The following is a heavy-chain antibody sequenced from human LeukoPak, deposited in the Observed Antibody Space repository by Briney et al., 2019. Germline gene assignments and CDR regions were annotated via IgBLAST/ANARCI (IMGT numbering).Heavy chain of an antibody. CDR2: IYSGGST. Sequence: GGSLRLSCAASGFTVSSNYMSWVRQAPGKGLEWVSVIYSGGSTYYADSVKGRFTISRDNSKNTLYLQMDNLRVDDTAVYFCARVVAAIALRDYHYVDVWGKGTTVTVAS. CDR1: GFTVSSNY. V-gene: IGHV3-53*01. J-gene: IGHJ6*03. CDR3: ARVVAAIALRDYHYVDV. D-gene: IGHD2-21*02.